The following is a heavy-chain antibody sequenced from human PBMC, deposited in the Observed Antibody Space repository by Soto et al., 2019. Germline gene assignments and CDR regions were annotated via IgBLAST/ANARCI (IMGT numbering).Heavy chain of an antibody. J-gene: IGHJ4*02. V-gene: IGHV3-21*01. Sequence: EVQLVESGGGLVQPGGSLRVSCAASGFTFSSYSMNWVRQAPGKGLEWVSSISSSSSYIYYADSVKGRFTISRDNAKNSLYLQMNSLRAEDTAVYYCARDFPLDYYDSSGYSGDWGQGTLVTVSS. D-gene: IGHD3-22*01. CDR3: ARDFPLDYYDSSGYSGD. CDR2: ISSSSSYI. CDR1: GFTFSSYS.